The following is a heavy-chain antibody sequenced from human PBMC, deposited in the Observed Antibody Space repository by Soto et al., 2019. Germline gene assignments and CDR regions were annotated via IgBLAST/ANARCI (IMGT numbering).Heavy chain of an antibody. Sequence: QVQLVQSGAEVKKPGSSVKVSCKASGGTFSSYAISWVRQAPGQGLEWMGGIIPICGTANYAQKFQGRVTITADKSTSTAYMELSSLRSEDTAVYYCARGAGSSSGWYWGAEYFQHWGQGTLVTVSS. CDR3: ARGAGSSSGWYWGAEYFQH. J-gene: IGHJ1*01. CDR2: IIPICGTA. CDR1: GGTFSSYA. V-gene: IGHV1-69*06. D-gene: IGHD6-19*01.